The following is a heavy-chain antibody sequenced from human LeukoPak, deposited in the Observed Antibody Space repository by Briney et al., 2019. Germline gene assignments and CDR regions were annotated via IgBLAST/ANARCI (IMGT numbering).Heavy chain of an antibody. D-gene: IGHD3-22*01. J-gene: IGHJ3*02. Sequence: GGSLRLSCAASGFTVSSNYMNWVRQAPGKGLEWVSVISSGGTTYYADSVKGRFTISRDNPKNTLYLQMNSLRAEDTAVYYSARDSSYYDSSALDAFDIWGQGTMVTVSS. CDR1: GFTVSSNY. CDR3: ARDSSYYDSSALDAFDI. V-gene: IGHV3-53*01. CDR2: ISSGGTT.